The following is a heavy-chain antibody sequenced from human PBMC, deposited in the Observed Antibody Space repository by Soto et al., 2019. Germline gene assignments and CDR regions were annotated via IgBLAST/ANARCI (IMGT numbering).Heavy chain of an antibody. J-gene: IGHJ5*02. CDR2: ISYDGSNK. V-gene: IGHV3-30*18. Sequence: GSLRLSCAASGFTFSSYGMHWVRQAPGKGLEWVAVISYDGSNKYYADSVKGRFTISRDNSKNTLYLQMNSLRAEDTAVYYCAKAPIAVAALNWFDPWGQGTLVTVSS. D-gene: IGHD6-19*01. CDR3: AKAPIAVAALNWFDP. CDR1: GFTFSSYG.